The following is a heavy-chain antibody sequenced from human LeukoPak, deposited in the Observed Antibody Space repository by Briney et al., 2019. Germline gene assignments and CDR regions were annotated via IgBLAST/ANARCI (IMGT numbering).Heavy chain of an antibody. CDR3: TTNSGLYDFWSGNNFDY. Sequence: GGSLRLSCTASGFTFGDYAMSWVRQAPGKGLEWLGFIRSKAYGGTTEYAASVKGRFTISRDDSKSIAYLQMNSLKTEDTAVYYCTTNSGLYDFWSGNNFDYWGQGTLVTVSS. CDR2: IRSKAYGGTT. CDR1: GFTFGDYA. V-gene: IGHV3-49*04. J-gene: IGHJ4*02. D-gene: IGHD3-3*01.